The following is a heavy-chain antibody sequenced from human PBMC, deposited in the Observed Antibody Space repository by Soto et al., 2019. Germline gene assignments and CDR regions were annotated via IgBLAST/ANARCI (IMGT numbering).Heavy chain of an antibody. J-gene: IGHJ6*02. CDR1: GFTFSTYG. Sequence: PGGSLRLSCAASGFTFSTYGMSWVRQAPGRGLEWVSAISGSGGTTYYADSVKGRFTISRDNSNNMLYLQMNSLRAEDTAIYYCAKGPGYCSGGSCYSSYCYGMDVWGQGTTVTVSS. CDR3: AKGPGYCSGGSCYSSYCYGMDV. V-gene: IGHV3-23*01. CDR2: ISGSGGTT. D-gene: IGHD2-15*01.